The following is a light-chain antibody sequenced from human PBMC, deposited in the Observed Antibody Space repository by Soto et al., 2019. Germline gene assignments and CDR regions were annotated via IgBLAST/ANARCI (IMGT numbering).Light chain of an antibody. CDR3: QQRSNWHPIT. V-gene: IGKV3D-11*02. CDR2: DAS. Sequence: EILMTQSPATLSVSPGERATLSCRASQSVSSKLAWYQQKPGQAPRLLIYDASNRANGIPARFSGSGSGTDFTLTISSLEPEDFAVYYCQQRSNWHPITFGQGTRLEIK. J-gene: IGKJ5*01. CDR1: QSVSSK.